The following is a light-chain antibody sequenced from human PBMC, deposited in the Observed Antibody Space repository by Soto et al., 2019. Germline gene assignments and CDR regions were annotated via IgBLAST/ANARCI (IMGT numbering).Light chain of an antibody. J-gene: IGLJ1*01. CDR1: SSDVGSYNF. CDR2: EVS. V-gene: IGLV2-14*01. Sequence: GASSDVGSYNFVSWYQQLPGKAPKLMIYEVSNRPSGVSNRFSGSKSGNTASLTISGLQAEDEADYYCSSYTTSSNYVFGSGTKVNVL. CDR3: SSYTTSSNYV.